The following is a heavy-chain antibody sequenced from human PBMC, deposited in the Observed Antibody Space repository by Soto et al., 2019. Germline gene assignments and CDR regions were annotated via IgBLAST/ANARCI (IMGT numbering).Heavy chain of an antibody. CDR1: GFAFNDDG. V-gene: IGHV3-21*01. CDR2: ISSRSGI. CDR3: AREYTDWPRAYGLDV. D-gene: IGHD3-9*01. J-gene: IGHJ6*02. Sequence: GSRCLGCTVSGFAFNDDGINWDRQAAGDGRWWVSSISSRSGIYYADGVKGRFTISRDNAKKAVSLQMNSLRAEDTAVYYCAREYTDWPRAYGLDVWGQGTTDPDSS.